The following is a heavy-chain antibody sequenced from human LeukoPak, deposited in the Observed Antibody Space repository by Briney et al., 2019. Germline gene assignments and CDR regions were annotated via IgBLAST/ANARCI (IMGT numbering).Heavy chain of an antibody. D-gene: IGHD6-13*01. CDR1: GDSINSYY. CDR3: ARVGIGAAANYGMDV. CDR2: IYTSGRT. Sequence: PSETLSLTCTVSGDSINSYYWSWIWQPAGKGLEWIGSIYTSGRTNYNPSLKSRVTMSVDTPKNQFSLKLSSVTAADTAVYYCARVGIGAAANYGMDVWGQGTTVTVSS. J-gene: IGHJ6*02. V-gene: IGHV4-4*07.